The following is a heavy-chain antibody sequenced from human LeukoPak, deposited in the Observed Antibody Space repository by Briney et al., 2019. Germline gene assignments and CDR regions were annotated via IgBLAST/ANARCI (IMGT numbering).Heavy chain of an antibody. V-gene: IGHV4-38-2*01. D-gene: IGHD3-22*01. CDR2: IYHTGST. Sequence: PSETLSLTCAVTGNSISSSYYWGWIRQPPGKGLQWIGSIYHTGSTYYSLSLKSRVTISVDTSKNRFSLKLTSVTAAVTAKYYCVGQHDSNGYYFYWGQGALVTVSS. J-gene: IGHJ4*02. CDR1: GNSISSSYY. CDR3: VGQHDSNGYYFY.